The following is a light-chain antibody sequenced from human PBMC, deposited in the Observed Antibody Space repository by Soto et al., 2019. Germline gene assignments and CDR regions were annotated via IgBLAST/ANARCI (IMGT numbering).Light chain of an antibody. CDR2: GAS. Sequence: EIVLTQSPCTLSLSPGERATLSCRAIQSVSSSYLAWYQQKSGQAPRLLIYGASSRATGIPDRFSGSGSGTDFTLTISRLEPEDFAVYYCQQYGSSPFTFGPGTKVDIK. V-gene: IGKV3-20*01. CDR1: QSVSSSY. CDR3: QQYGSSPFT. J-gene: IGKJ3*01.